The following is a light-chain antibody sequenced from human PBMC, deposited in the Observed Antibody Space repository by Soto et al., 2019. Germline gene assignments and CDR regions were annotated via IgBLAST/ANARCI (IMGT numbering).Light chain of an antibody. Sequence: EVVLTQSPGNLSLSPGERATLSCRASQSVSAGRLAWYQQKPGQAPRLLIYSASSRTTGIPDRFSGSGSGTDFTLTISRLEPEDFAVYYCQQYGNSPSAFGQGTKVDIK. V-gene: IGKV3-20*01. CDR1: QSVSAGR. CDR2: SAS. J-gene: IGKJ1*01. CDR3: QQYGNSPSA.